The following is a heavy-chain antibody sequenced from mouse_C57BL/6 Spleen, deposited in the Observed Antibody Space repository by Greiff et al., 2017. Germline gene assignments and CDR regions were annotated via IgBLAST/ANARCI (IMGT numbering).Heavy chain of an antibody. D-gene: IGHD1-1*01. CDR3: AREGDYGSSTLYYAMDY. J-gene: IGHJ4*01. V-gene: IGHV1-80*01. CDR1: GYAFSSYW. Sequence: QVQLQQSGAELVKPGASVKISCKASGYAFSSYWMNWVKQRPGKGLEWIGQIYPGDGDTNYNGKFKGKATLTADKSSSTAYMQLSSLTSEDSAVYCCAREGDYGSSTLYYAMDYWGQGTSVTVSS. CDR2: IYPGDGDT.